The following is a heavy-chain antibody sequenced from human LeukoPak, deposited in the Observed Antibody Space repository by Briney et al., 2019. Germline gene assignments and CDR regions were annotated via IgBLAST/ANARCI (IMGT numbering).Heavy chain of an antibody. D-gene: IGHD3-22*01. Sequence: ASVKVSCKASGYTFTGYYMHWVRQAPGQGLEWMEWINPNSGGTNYAQKFQGRVTMTRDTSISTAYMELSRLRSDDTAVYYCAVPYYYDSSGYYHIFDYWGQGTLVTVSS. J-gene: IGHJ4*02. CDR3: AVPYYYDSSGYYHIFDY. CDR1: GYTFTGYY. V-gene: IGHV1-2*02. CDR2: INPNSGGT.